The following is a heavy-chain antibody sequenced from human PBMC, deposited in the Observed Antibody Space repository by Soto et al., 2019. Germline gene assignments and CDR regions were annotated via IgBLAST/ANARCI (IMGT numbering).Heavy chain of an antibody. Sequence: SETLSLTCTVSGGSISGYYWSWIRQSPGKGLEYIGYIYYRGSTNYNPSLKSRVTMSVDTSRNQFSLKVNSVTAADTAVYYCARGPPPRAYELAWGYYYYGMDVWGQGTTVTVSS. D-gene: IGHD2-2*01. CDR3: ARGPPPRAYELAWGYYYYGMDV. CDR2: IYYRGST. J-gene: IGHJ6*02. V-gene: IGHV4-59*01. CDR1: GGSISGYY.